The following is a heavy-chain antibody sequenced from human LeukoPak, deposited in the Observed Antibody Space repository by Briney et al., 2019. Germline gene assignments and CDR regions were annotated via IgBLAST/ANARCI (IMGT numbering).Heavy chain of an antibody. J-gene: IGHJ5*02. CDR1: GFTFSSYA. D-gene: IGHD6-19*01. CDR3: ARADSSGSGQPIDP. V-gene: IGHV3-30*04. CDR2: ISYDGSNK. Sequence: GGSLRLSCAASGFTFSSYAMHWVRQAPGKGLEWVAVISYDGSNKYYADSVKGRFTISRDNAKNSLYLQMNSLRAEDTALYYCARADSSGSGQPIDPWGQGTLVTVSS.